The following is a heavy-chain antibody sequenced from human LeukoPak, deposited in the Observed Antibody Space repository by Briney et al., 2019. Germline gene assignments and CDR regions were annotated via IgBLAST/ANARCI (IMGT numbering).Heavy chain of an antibody. CDR3: ARGVRITIFGVVTNYYYMDV. J-gene: IGHJ6*03. CDR2: MNPNSGNT. Sequence: ASVKVSCKASGYTFTSYDINWVRQATGQGLEWMGWMNPNSGNTGYAQKFQGRDTMTRNTSISTAYMELSSLRSEDTAVYYCARGVRITIFGVVTNYYYMDVWGKGTTVTVSS. D-gene: IGHD3-3*01. V-gene: IGHV1-8*01. CDR1: GYTFTSYD.